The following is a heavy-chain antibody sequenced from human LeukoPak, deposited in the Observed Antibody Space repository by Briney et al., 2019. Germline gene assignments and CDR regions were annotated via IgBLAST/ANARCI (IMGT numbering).Heavy chain of an antibody. V-gene: IGHV3-21*01. Sequence: GGSLRLSCAASGFTFSSYSMNWVRQAPGKGLEWVSSISSSSSYIYYADSVKGRFTISRDNAKNSLYLQMNSLRAEDTAVYYYARETLRFLEWDDAFDIWGQGTMVTVSS. CDR1: GFTFSSYS. CDR3: ARETLRFLEWDDAFDI. CDR2: ISSSSSYI. D-gene: IGHD3-3*01. J-gene: IGHJ3*02.